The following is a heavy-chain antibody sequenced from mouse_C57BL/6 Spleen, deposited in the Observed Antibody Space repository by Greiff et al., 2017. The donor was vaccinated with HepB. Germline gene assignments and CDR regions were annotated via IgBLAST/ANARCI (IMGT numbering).Heavy chain of an antibody. D-gene: IGHD3-3*01. V-gene: IGHV5-6*01. CDR2: ISSGGSYT. CDR1: GFTFSSYG. J-gene: IGHJ3*01. Sequence: EVQGVESGGDLVKPGGSLKLSCAASGFTFSSYGMSWVRQTPDKRLEWVATISSGGSYTYYPDSVKGRFTISRDNAKNTLYLQMSSLKSEDTAMYYCARHRDDPAWFAYWGQGTLVTVSA. CDR3: ARHRDDPAWFAY.